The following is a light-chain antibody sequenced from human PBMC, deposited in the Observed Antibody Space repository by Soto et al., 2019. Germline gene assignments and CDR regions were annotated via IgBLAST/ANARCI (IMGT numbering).Light chain of an antibody. CDR2: DVT. Sequence: AVLTQPASVSESPGQSITISCTGTSSDVGGYNYVSWYQQHPGKAPKLMSYDVTNRPSGGSNRFSGSKSGNTASLTISGLQAEDEADYYCCSYTTSSTLPYVFGTGTKVTVL. J-gene: IGLJ1*01. CDR1: SSDVGGYNY. V-gene: IGLV2-14*03. CDR3: CSYTTSSTLPYV.